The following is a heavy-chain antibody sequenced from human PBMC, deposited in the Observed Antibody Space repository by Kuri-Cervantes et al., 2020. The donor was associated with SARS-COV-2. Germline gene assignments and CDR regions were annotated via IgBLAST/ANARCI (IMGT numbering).Heavy chain of an antibody. V-gene: IGHV4-59*11. CDR1: GGSISSHY. J-gene: IGHJ6*03. D-gene: IGHD3-3*01. CDR3: ARVFLGYFEGFGVVPTAPDHYMDV. CDR2: IYHSGST. Sequence: SETLSLTCTVSGGSISSHYWSWIRQPPGKGLEWIGYIYHSGSTYYNPSLKSRVTISVDRSKNQFSLKLSSVTAADTAVYYRARVFLGYFEGFGVVPTAPDHYMDVWGKGTTVTVSS.